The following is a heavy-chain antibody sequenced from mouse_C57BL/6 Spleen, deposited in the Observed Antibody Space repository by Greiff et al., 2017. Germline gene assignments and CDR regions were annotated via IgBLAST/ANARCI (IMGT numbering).Heavy chain of an antibody. J-gene: IGHJ4*01. CDR1: GYSFTGYY. CDR3: ARSSPYDYEDAMDY. V-gene: IGHV1-42*01. CDR2: INPSTGGT. D-gene: IGHD2-4*01. Sequence: EVQLQQSGPELVKPGASVKISCKASGYSFTGYYMNWVKQSPEKSLEWIGEINPSTGGTTYNQKFKAKATLTVDKSSSTAYMQLKSLTSEDSAVYYCARSSPYDYEDAMDYWGQGTSVTVSS.